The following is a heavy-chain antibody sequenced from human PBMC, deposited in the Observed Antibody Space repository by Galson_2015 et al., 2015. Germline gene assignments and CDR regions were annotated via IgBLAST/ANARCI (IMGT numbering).Heavy chain of an antibody. V-gene: IGHV3-9*01. CDR1: GFTFDDYA. J-gene: IGHJ3*02. CDR3: AKGQELRYFDWLLQRDAFDI. D-gene: IGHD3-9*01. CDR2: ISWNSGSI. Sequence: LRLSCAASGFTFDDYALHWVRQAPGKGLEWVSGISWNSGSIGYADSVKGRFTISRDNAKNSLYLQMNSLRAEDTALYYCAKGQELRYFDWLLQRDAFDIWGQGTMVTVSS.